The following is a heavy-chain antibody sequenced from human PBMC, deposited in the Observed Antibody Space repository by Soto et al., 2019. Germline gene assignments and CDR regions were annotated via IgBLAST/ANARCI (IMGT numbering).Heavy chain of an antibody. V-gene: IGHV3-21*01. Sequence: GGSLRLSCAASGFTFSSYSMNWVRQAPGKGLEWVSSISSSSSYIYYADSVKGRFTISRDNAKNSLYLQMNSLRAEDTAVYYCARDRLYDILTGTYAFDIWGQGTMVTVSS. D-gene: IGHD3-9*01. CDR1: GFTFSSYS. J-gene: IGHJ3*02. CDR3: ARDRLYDILTGTYAFDI. CDR2: ISSSSSYI.